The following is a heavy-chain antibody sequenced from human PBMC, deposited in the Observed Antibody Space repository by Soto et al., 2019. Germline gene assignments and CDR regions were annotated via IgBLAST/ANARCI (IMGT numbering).Heavy chain of an antibody. Sequence: SETLSLTCAVSGGSISSGGYSWSWIRQPPGKGLEWIGYIYHSGSTYYNPSLKSRVTISVDRSKNQFSLKLSSVTAADTAVYYCARGAVAGEFDYWGQGTRATVSS. J-gene: IGHJ4*02. D-gene: IGHD6-19*01. CDR3: ARGAVAGEFDY. V-gene: IGHV4-30-2*01. CDR1: GGSISSGGYS. CDR2: IYHSGST.